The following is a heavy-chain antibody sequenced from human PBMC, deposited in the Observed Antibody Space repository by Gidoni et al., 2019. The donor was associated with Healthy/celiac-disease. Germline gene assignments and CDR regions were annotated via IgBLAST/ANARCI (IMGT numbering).Heavy chain of an antibody. CDR2: IYYSGRT. CDR3: ARGRTYGGIDY. V-gene: IGHV4-31*03. J-gene: IGHJ4*02. D-gene: IGHD2-15*01. CDR1: GGSISSGGYY. Sequence: QVQLQESGPGLVKPSQTLSLTFTVSGGSISSGGYYWSWIRQHPGKGLEWIGYIYYSGRTYYNPSHKRRVTISGETSKNQFSPKMSSVTAAETAVYYCARGRTYGGIDYWGQGTLVTVSS.